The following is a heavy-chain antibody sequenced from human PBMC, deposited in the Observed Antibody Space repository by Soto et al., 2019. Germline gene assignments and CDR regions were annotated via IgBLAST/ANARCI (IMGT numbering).Heavy chain of an antibody. J-gene: IGHJ6*02. D-gene: IGHD2-8*01. CDR2: MNPNSGNT. CDR1: GYTFTSYD. Sequence: ASVKVSCKASGYTFTSYDINWVRQATGQGLEWMGWMNPNSGNTGYAQKFQGRVAMTRNTSISTAYMELSSLRSEDTAVYYCARSTFCTNGVCYYDYYYGMDVWGQGTTVTVSS. CDR3: ARSTFCTNGVCYYDYYYGMDV. V-gene: IGHV1-8*01.